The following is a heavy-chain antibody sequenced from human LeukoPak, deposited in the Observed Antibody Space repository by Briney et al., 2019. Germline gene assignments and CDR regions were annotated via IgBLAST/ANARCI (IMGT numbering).Heavy chain of an antibody. V-gene: IGHV4-39*01. J-gene: IGHJ3*02. CDR2: IYYSGST. CDR3: ARMLGIAAAGGAFDI. D-gene: IGHD6-13*01. Sequence: PSGTLSLTCTVSGGSISSSSYYWGWIRQPPGKGLEWIGSIYYSGSTYYNPSLKSRVTISVDTSKNQFSLKLSSVTAADTAVYYCARMLGIAAAGGAFDIWGQGTMVTVSS. CDR1: GGSISSSSYY.